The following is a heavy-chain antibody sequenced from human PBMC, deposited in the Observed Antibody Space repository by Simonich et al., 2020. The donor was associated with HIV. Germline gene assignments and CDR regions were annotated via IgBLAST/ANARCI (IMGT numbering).Heavy chain of an antibody. D-gene: IGHD6-13*01. CDR2: IYYSGTT. J-gene: IGHJ5*02. CDR1: GGSFSTYY. V-gene: IGHV4-59*01. Sequence: QVQLQESGPGLVKPSETLSLTCTVSGGSFSTYYWSWIRQPPGKGLEWIGYIYYSGTTNYNPSLKSRVTISVDPSKKQFSLKLSSVTAADTAVYYCARQPRIAAAGGGWFDPWGQGTLVTVSS. CDR3: ARQPRIAAAGGGWFDP.